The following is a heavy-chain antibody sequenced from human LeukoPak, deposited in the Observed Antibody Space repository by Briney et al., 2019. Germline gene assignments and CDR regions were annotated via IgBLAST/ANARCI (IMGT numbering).Heavy chain of an antibody. Sequence: GGSLRLSCAASGFTFSSYGMHWVRQAPGKGLEWVSSISSSSSYIYYADSVKGRFTISRDNAKNSLYLQMNSLRAEDTAVYYCARASYDSSGLDYWGQGTLVTVSS. CDR1: GFTFSSYG. V-gene: IGHV3-21*01. D-gene: IGHD3-22*01. J-gene: IGHJ4*02. CDR3: ARASYDSSGLDY. CDR2: ISSSSSYI.